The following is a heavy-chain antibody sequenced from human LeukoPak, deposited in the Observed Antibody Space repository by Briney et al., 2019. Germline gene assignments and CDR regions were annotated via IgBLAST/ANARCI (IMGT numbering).Heavy chain of an antibody. CDR2: IYYSGST. Sequence: SETLSLTCTVSGGSVSSATYYWAWIRQPPGKGLEWVGSIYYSGSTYYNPSLKSPVTISVDTSKNQFSRKLSSVTAADTAVYHCARHGHHGNYDFWGQGTLVTVSS. J-gene: IGHJ4*02. V-gene: IGHV4-39*01. CDR3: ARHGHHGNYDF. CDR1: GGSVSSATYY. D-gene: IGHD4-11*01.